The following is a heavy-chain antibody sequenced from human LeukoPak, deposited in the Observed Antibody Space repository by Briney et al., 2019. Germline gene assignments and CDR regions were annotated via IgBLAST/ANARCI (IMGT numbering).Heavy chain of an antibody. V-gene: IGHV1-2*02. J-gene: IGHJ1*01. Sequence: GASVKVSCKASGYNFVGYYLHWVRQAPGQGLEWMAWIDPYTGNTHHAQKFRGRITVTRDTSLSTTYMELNWLTSDDTALYYCAREYSASEHWGQGTLVTVSS. CDR1: GYNFVGYY. CDR3: AREYSASEH. CDR2: IDPYTGNT. D-gene: IGHD5-12*01.